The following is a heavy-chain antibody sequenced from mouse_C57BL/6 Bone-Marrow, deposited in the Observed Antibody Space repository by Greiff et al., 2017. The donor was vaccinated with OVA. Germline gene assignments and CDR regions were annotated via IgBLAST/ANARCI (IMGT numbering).Heavy chain of an antibody. Sequence: EVKLVESGGGLVKPGGSLKLSCAASGFTFSSYAMSWVRQTPEKRLEWVATISDGGSYTYYPDNVKGRFTISRDNAKNNLYLQMSHLMSEDTAMYYCARDIAYWGQGTLVTVSA. V-gene: IGHV5-4*01. CDR2: ISDGGSYT. CDR1: GFTFSSYA. CDR3: ARDIAY. J-gene: IGHJ3*01.